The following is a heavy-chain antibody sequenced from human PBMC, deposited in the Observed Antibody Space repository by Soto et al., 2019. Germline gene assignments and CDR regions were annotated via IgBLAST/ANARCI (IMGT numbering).Heavy chain of an antibody. D-gene: IGHD3-10*01. V-gene: IGHV1-69*01. Sequence: QVQLVQSGAEVKKPGSSVKVSCKASGGTFSSYAISWVRQAPGQGLEWMGGIIPIFGTANYAQKFQGRVTITADESTSTAYMELSSLRSEDTAVYYCARDPGFMVRGVAYYYYCGMDVWGQGTTVSVSS. J-gene: IGHJ6*02. CDR1: GGTFSSYA. CDR2: IIPIFGTA. CDR3: ARDPGFMVRGVAYYYYCGMDV.